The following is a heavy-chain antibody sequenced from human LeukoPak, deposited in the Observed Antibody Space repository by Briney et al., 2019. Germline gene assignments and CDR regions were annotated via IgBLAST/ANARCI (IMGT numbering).Heavy chain of an antibody. CDR3: ATSSSYD. CDR1: GFTFSSYS. V-gene: IGHV3-48*04. J-gene: IGHJ4*02. D-gene: IGHD6-13*01. CDR2: VSSSSTTI. Sequence: GGSLRLSCAASGFTFSSYSMIWVRQAPGKGLEWVSYVSSSSTTIYYADFVKGRFTISRDNAKNSLYLQMNSLRAEDTAVYYCATSSSYDWGQGTLVTVSS.